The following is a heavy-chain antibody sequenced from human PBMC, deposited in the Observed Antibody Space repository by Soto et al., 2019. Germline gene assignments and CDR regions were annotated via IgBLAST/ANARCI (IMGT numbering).Heavy chain of an antibody. CDR3: ASYYYDSSGTYYFDY. D-gene: IGHD3-22*01. Sequence: SETLSLTCAVYGGSFSGYYWSWIRQPPGKGLEWIGEINHSGSTNYNPSLKSRVTISVDTSKNQPSLKLSSVTAADTAVYYCASYYYDSSGTYYFDYWGQGTLVTVSS. V-gene: IGHV4-34*01. CDR1: GGSFSGYY. J-gene: IGHJ4*02. CDR2: INHSGST.